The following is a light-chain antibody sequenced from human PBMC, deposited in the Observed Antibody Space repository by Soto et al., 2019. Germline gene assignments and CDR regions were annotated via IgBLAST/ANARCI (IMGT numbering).Light chain of an antibody. V-gene: IGKV1-27*01. Sequence: DSQMTQSPSSLSASVGDRVTITCRASQGISTYLAWYQQKPGKVPKLLIYTASTLQSGVPSRFSGSGSGTDFTLTISSLQPEDVATYYCQKHSSEFGGRTKVDIK. CDR2: TAS. CDR3: QKHSSE. J-gene: IGKJ4*02. CDR1: QGISTY.